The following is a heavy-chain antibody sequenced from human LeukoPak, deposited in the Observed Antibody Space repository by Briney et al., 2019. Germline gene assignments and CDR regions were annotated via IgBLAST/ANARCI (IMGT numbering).Heavy chain of an antibody. D-gene: IGHD3-10*01. J-gene: IGHJ5*02. V-gene: IGHV4-39*01. Sequence: SETLSLTCTVSGGSISSSSYYWGWIRQPPGKGLEWIGSIYYSGSTYYNPSLKSRVTISVDTSKNQFSLKLSSVTAADTAVYYCARQYYYGSGSYYSELDGNWFDPWGQGTLVTVSS. CDR2: IYYSGST. CDR1: GGSISSSSYY. CDR3: ARQYYYGSGSYYSELDGNWFDP.